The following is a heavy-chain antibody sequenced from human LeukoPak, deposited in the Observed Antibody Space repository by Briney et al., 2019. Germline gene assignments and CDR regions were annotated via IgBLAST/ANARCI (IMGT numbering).Heavy chain of an antibody. D-gene: IGHD5-18*01. Sequence: SETVSLTCAVYGGSFSDYYWSWIRQPPGKGLEWIGEINHSGSTNYNPSLRSRVTISVDTSKNQFSLKLSSVTAADTAVYYCARHLRTAMVFGYWGQGTLVTVSS. CDR1: GGSFSDYY. V-gene: IGHV4-34*01. J-gene: IGHJ4*02. CDR2: INHSGST. CDR3: ARHLRTAMVFGY.